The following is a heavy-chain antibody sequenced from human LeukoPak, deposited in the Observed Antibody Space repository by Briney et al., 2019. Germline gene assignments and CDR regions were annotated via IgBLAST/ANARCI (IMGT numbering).Heavy chain of an antibody. CDR2: ISSSSSYI. CDR1: GFTFSDYY. CDR3: AREGIWFGELFGGVDY. V-gene: IGHV3-11*06. D-gene: IGHD3-10*01. Sequence: GGSLRLSCAASGFTFSDYYMSWIRQAPGKGLEWVSSISSSSSYIYYADSVKGRFTISRDNAKNSLYLQMNSLRAEDTAVYYCAREGIWFGELFGGVDYWGQGTLVTVSS. J-gene: IGHJ4*02.